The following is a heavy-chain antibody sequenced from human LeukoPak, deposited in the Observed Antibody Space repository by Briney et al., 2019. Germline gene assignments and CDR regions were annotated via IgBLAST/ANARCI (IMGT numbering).Heavy chain of an antibody. D-gene: IGHD3-10*01. CDR2: MNPSSGNT. V-gene: IGHV1-8*03. Sequence: GASVKVSCKASGYTFTNYDINWVRRATGQGLEWMGWMNPSSGNTGYGQKFQGRVTITRNTSISTAYMELSSLRSEDTAVYYCARGGWFGEFPYYMDVWGKGTTVTVSS. CDR1: GYTFTNYD. J-gene: IGHJ6*03. CDR3: ARGGWFGEFPYYMDV.